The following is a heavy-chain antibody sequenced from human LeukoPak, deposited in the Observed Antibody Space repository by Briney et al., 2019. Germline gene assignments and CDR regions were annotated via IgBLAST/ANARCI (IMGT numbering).Heavy chain of an antibody. J-gene: IGHJ4*02. CDR1: GFTFSDYY. D-gene: IGHD2-15*01. CDR3: AKDCSGGSCYDY. CDR2: IKYDGSEK. V-gene: IGHV3-7*04. Sequence: GGPLRLSCAASGFTFSDYYMDWVRQAPGKGLEWVANIKYDGSEKYYVDSVRGRFTISRDNAKNSLYLQTNSLTPEDTAVYFCAKDCSGGSCYDYWGQGTLVTVSS.